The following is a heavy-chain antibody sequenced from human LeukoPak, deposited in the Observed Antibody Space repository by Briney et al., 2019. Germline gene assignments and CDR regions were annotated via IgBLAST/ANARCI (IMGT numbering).Heavy chain of an antibody. CDR1: GFTFSSYA. CDR2: ISSNGGST. V-gene: IGHV3-64D*06. J-gene: IGHJ4*02. Sequence: SGGSLRLSCSASGFTFSSYAMHWVRQAPGKGLEYVSAISSNGGSTYYADSVKGRFTISRDNSKNTLYLQMSSLRAEDTAVYYCVKVSGFWSELAYFDYWGQGTLVTVSS. CDR3: VKVSGFWSELAYFDY. D-gene: IGHD3-3*01.